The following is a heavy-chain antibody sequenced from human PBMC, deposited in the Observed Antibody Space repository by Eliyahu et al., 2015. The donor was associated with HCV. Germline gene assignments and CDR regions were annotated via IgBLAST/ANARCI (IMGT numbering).Heavy chain of an antibody. CDR3: ARDMVRGAPVR. D-gene: IGHD3-10*01. V-gene: IGHV4-34*01. CDR2: INHSGST. CDR1: GGSFSGYY. Sequence: QVQLQQWGAGLLKPSETLSLTCAVXGGSFSGYYWSWIRXPPGKGLEWIGEINHSGSTNYNPSLKSRVTISVDTSKNQFSLKLSSVTAADTAVYYCARDMVRGAPVRWGQGTLVTVXS. J-gene: IGHJ4*02.